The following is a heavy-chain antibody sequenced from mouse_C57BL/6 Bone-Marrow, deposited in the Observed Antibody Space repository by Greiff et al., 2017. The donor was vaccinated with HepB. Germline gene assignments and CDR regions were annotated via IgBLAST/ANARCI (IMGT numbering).Heavy chain of an antibody. CDR3: ARTGLAY. V-gene: IGHV2-2*01. CDR2: IWSGGST. Sequence: VQLKESGPGLVQPSQSLSITCTVSGFSLTSYGVHWVRQSPGKGLEWLGVIWSGGSTDYNAAFISRLSISKDNSKSQVFFKMNSLQADDTAIYYCARTGLAYWGQGTLVTVSA. J-gene: IGHJ3*01. CDR1: GFSLTSYG.